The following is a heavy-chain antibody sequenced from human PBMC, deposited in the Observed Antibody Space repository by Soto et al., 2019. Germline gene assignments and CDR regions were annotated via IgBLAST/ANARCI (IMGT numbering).Heavy chain of an antibody. CDR3: ATVPRPGYSYGTAYYYYYGMDV. CDR1: GFTFSSYE. D-gene: IGHD5-18*01. CDR2: ISSSGSTI. Sequence: GGSLRLSCAASGFTFSSYEMNWVRQAPGKGLEWVSYISSSGSTIYYADSVKGRFTISRDNAKNSLYLQMNSLRAEDTAAYYCATVPRPGYSYGTAYYYYYGMDVWGQGTTVTVSS. V-gene: IGHV3-48*03. J-gene: IGHJ6*02.